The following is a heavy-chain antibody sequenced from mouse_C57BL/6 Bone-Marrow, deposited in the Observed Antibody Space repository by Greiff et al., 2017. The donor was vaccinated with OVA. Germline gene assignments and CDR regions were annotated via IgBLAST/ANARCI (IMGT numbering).Heavy chain of an antibody. D-gene: IGHD2-4*01. J-gene: IGHJ3*01. CDR2: IYPANGDT. CDR3: ARGESYDYDGGFAY. Sequence: VQLQQSVPELVKPGASVKLSCTASGFKFNNSYMHWVKQSPEKSLEWIGRIYPANGDTNYDQKFKGKATFTADKSSNTAYLELSSLTSEDTAIYYGARGESYDYDGGFAYWGQGTLVTVSA. V-gene: IGHV14-3*01. CDR1: GFKFNNSY.